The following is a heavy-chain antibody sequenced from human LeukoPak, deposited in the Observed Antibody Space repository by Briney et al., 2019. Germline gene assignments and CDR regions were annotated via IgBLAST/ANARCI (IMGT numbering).Heavy chain of an antibody. V-gene: IGHV4-39*01. CDR3: ARQGLYYVAAPLYY. CDR2: IYYSASP. Sequence: PSETLSLTCTVSGGSISRSTDYWGWVRQPPGKGPEWIGVIYYSASPYYNPSLKSRVTISVDTSKNQFSLKLSSVTATDTAVYYCARQGLYYVAAPLYYWGQGTLVTVSS. CDR1: GGSISRSTDY. D-gene: IGHD3-10*02. J-gene: IGHJ4*02.